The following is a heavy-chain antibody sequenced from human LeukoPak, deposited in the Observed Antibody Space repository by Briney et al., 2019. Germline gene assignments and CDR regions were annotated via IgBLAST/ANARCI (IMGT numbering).Heavy chain of an antibody. CDR2: IRYNASNQ. Sequence: GGSLRLSCAASGFTFSSYGMHWVRQTPDKGLEWVAFIRYNASNQYYGDSVKGRFTISRDNSKNTVYLQMNSLRVEDTAVYYCAKDGGRIAAAIDYWGQATLVTVSS. V-gene: IGHV3-30*02. CDR1: GFTFSSYG. CDR3: AKDGGRIAAAIDY. J-gene: IGHJ4*02. D-gene: IGHD6-13*01.